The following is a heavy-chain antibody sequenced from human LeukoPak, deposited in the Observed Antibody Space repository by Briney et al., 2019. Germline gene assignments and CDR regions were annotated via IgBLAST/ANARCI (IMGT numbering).Heavy chain of an antibody. Sequence: PGGSQRLSCAASGFTFSSYAMSWVRQAPGKGLEWVSAISGSGGSTYYADSVKGRFTISRDNSKNTLYLQMNSLRAEDTAVYYCAKISYDSSGYYYLDYWGQGTLVTVSS. CDR1: GFTFSSYA. V-gene: IGHV3-23*01. CDR2: ISGSGGST. D-gene: IGHD3-22*01. J-gene: IGHJ4*02. CDR3: AKISYDSSGYYYLDY.